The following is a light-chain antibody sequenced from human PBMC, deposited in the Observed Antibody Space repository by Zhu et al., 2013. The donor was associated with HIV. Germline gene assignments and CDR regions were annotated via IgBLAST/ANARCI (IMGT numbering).Light chain of an antibody. CDR3: QQFGNSPPYS. CDR1: QSVSSN. J-gene: IGKJ2*03. CDR2: GAS. Sequence: ETVMTQSPATLSVSPGERVTLSCRASQSVSSNLAWYQQKPGQAPRLLIYGASSRATGIPDRFSGSGSGTDFTLTISRLEPEDFAVYYCQQFGNSPPYSFGQGTKLEIK. V-gene: IGKV3-20*01.